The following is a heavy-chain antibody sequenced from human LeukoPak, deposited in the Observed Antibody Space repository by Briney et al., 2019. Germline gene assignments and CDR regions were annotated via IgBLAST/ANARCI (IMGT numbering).Heavy chain of an antibody. D-gene: IGHD5-18*01. CDR2: IYTSGST. CDR3: ARGSSIQLWLVDYYYMDV. V-gene: IGHV4-4*07. CDR1: GGSISSYY. J-gene: IGHJ6*03. Sequence: PSETLSLTCTVSGGSISSYYWSWIRQPAGKGLEWIGRIYTSGSTNYNPSLKSRVTMSVDTSKNQFSLKLSSVTAADTAVYYCARGSSIQLWLVDYYYMDVWGKGTTVTISS.